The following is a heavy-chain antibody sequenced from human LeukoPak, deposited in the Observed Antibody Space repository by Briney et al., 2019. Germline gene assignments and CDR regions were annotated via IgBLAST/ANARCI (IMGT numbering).Heavy chain of an antibody. Sequence: SETLSLTCAVYGGSFSGYHWSWIRQPPGKGLEWIGEINHSGSTNYNPSLKSRVTISVDTSKNQFSLKLSSVTAADTAVYYCARAPLRRYFDWSFDYWGQGTLVTVSS. D-gene: IGHD3-9*01. CDR1: GGSFSGYH. J-gene: IGHJ4*02. CDR3: ARAPLRRYFDWSFDY. V-gene: IGHV4-34*01. CDR2: INHSGST.